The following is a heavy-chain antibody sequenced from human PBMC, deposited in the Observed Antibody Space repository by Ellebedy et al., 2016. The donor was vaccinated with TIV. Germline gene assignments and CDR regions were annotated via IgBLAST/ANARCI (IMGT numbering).Heavy chain of an antibody. CDR3: AREISAAGYFDY. J-gene: IGHJ4*02. Sequence: GGSLRLXCAASGFTFSNYWMSWVRQAPGKGLEWVANIKEDGSDKYYVDSVKGRFTISRDNAKNSLYLQMNSLRAEDTAVYYCAREISAAGYFDYWGQGTLVTVSS. D-gene: IGHD6-13*01. CDR1: GFTFSNYW. CDR2: IKEDGSDK. V-gene: IGHV3-7*01.